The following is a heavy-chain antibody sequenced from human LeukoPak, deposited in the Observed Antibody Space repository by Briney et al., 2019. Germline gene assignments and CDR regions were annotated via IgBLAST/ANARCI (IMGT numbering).Heavy chain of an antibody. CDR2: ISSSSSYI. J-gene: IGHJ4*02. CDR1: GFTFSSYS. V-gene: IGHV3-21*01. CDR3: AKVDRWLAKFDY. D-gene: IGHD6-19*01. Sequence: PGGSLRLSCAASGFTFSSYSMNWVRQAPGKGLEWVSSISSSSSYIYYADSVKGRFTISRDNAKNSLYLQMNSLRAEDTAVYYCAKVDRWLAKFDYWGQGTLVTVSS.